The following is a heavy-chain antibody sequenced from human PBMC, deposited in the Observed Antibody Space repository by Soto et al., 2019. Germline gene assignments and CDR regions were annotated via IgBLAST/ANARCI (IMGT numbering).Heavy chain of an antibody. CDR2: FDPEDGET. Sequence: GASVKVSWKVSGYTLTELSMHWVRQAPGKGLEWMGGFDPEDGETIYAQKFQGRVTMTEDTSTDTAYMELSSLRSEDTAVYYCATATVYRDPFAYWGQGTLVTVSS. V-gene: IGHV1-24*01. CDR1: GYTLTELS. J-gene: IGHJ4*02. D-gene: IGHD4-17*01. CDR3: ATATVYRDPFAY.